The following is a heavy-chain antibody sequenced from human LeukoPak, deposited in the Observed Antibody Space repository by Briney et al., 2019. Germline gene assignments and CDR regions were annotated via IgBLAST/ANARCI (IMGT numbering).Heavy chain of an antibody. CDR3: ARRGSGWSHRGYFDY. V-gene: IGHV5-51*01. Sequence: GESLKISCKGSGNSFTSYWIGWVRQMPGKGLGWVGIIYPGDSDTRYSPSFQGQVTISADKSISTAYLQWSSLKASDTAMYYCARRGSGWSHRGYFDYWGQGTLVTVSS. CDR2: IYPGDSDT. CDR1: GNSFTSYW. D-gene: IGHD6-19*01. J-gene: IGHJ4*02.